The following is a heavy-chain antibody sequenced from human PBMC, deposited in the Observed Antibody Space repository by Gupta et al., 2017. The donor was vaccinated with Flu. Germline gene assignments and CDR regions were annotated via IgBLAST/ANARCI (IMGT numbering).Heavy chain of an antibody. CDR2: INWNGGST. D-gene: IGHD3-16*01. Sequence: EVQLVESGGGVVRPGGSLRLSCAASGFAFDDYGMSWGRQVPGKRLEWVSGINWNGGSTAYAESVRGRFTISRDNAKKSLYLQMNSLRAEDTALYYCARAVSGSSWGAPIDPWGQGTLVTVSS. V-gene: IGHV3-20*04. CDR1: GFAFDDYG. CDR3: ARAVSGSSWGAPIDP. J-gene: IGHJ5*02.